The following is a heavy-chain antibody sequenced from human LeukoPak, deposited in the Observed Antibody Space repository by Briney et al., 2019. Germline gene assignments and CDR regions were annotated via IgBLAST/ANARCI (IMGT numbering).Heavy chain of an antibody. CDR3: ATLCSYGYWADY. CDR1: GFTFSSYE. V-gene: IGHV3-48*03. D-gene: IGHD5-18*01. J-gene: IGHJ4*02. Sequence: GGSLRLSCAASGFTFSSYEMNWVRQAPGKGLEWVSYISSSGSTIYYADSVKGRFTISIDNAKNSLYLQMNSLRAEDTAVYYCATLCSYGYWADYWGQGTLVTVSS. CDR2: ISSSGSTI.